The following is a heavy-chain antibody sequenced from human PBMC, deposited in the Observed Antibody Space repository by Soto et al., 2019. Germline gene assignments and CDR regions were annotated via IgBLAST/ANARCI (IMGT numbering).Heavy chain of an antibody. D-gene: IGHD3-10*01. CDR3: ARAAAGSGENNWFDS. J-gene: IGHJ5*01. CDR1: GGSISTYY. CDR2: IYYSGHT. Sequence: QVKLRESGPGLVKPSETLSLTCTVSGGSISTYYWSWIRQPPGHGLALIGYIYYSGHTYYNPSLKSRVIMSVDTSRNQLLLQLSSVSAAYTAVYYCARAAAGSGENNWFDSWGQGALVTVSS. V-gene: IGHV4-59*01.